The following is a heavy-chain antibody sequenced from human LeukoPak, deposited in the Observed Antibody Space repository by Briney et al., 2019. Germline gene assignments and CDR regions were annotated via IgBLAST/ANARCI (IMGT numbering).Heavy chain of an antibody. Sequence: GGSLRLSCAASGFTFSSYGMHWVRQAPGKGLEWVALIWYDGNNKYYADSVKGRFTISRDNSKNTLYLQLNSLRAEDTAVYYCARDLEYYFDYWGQGTLVTVSS. J-gene: IGHJ4*02. V-gene: IGHV3-33*01. CDR1: GFTFSSYG. D-gene: IGHD3-3*01. CDR3: ARDLEYYFDY. CDR2: IWYDGNNK.